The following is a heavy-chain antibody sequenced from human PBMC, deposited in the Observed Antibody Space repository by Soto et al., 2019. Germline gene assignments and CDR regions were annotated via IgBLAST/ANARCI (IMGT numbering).Heavy chain of an antibody. D-gene: IGHD3-3*01. Sequence: GGSMRLSCAASGFTFSSYAMSWVRQAPGKGLEWVSAISGSGGSTYYADSVKGRFTISRDNSKNTLYLQMNSLRAEDTAVYYCAEANEKPTIFGVVIRIDYYYGMDVWGQGTTVTVSS. CDR1: GFTFSSYA. CDR2: ISGSGGST. V-gene: IGHV3-23*01. CDR3: AEANEKPTIFGVVIRIDYYYGMDV. J-gene: IGHJ6*02.